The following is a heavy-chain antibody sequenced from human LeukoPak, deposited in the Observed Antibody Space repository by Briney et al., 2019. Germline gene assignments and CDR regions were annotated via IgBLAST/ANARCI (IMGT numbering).Heavy chain of an antibody. CDR1: GFTFSSYS. CDR3: ASQTIAAAGTDY. Sequence: GGSLRLSCAASGFTFSSYSMNWVRQAPGKGLEWVSSISSSSSYIYYADSVKGRFTISRDNAKISLYLQMNSLRAEDTAVYYCASQTIAAAGTDYWGQGTLVTVSS. J-gene: IGHJ4*02. V-gene: IGHV3-21*01. CDR2: ISSSSSYI. D-gene: IGHD6-13*01.